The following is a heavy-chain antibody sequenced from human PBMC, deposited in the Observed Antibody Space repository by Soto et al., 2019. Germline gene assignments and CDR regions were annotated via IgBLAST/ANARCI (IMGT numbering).Heavy chain of an antibody. J-gene: IGHJ6*02. CDR2: IYSGGST. Sequence: GGSLRLSCAASGFTVSSNYMSWVRQAPGKGLEWVSVIYSGGSTYYADSVKGRFTISRDNSKNTLYLQMNSLRAEDTAVYYCARDGAARHFGAYYGMDVWGQGTKVTVSS. CDR3: ARDGAARHFGAYYGMDV. D-gene: IGHD6-6*01. V-gene: IGHV3-53*01. CDR1: GFTVSSNY.